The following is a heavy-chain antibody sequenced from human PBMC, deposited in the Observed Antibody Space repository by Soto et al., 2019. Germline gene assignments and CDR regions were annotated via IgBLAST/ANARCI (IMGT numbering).Heavy chain of an antibody. CDR2: INSDGSST. V-gene: IGHV3-74*01. J-gene: IGHJ4*02. Sequence: EVQLVESGGGLVQPGGSLRLSCAASGFTFSSYWMHWVRQAPGKGLVWVSRINSDGSSTSYADSVKGRFTISRDNAKNTLYLQMNSLRAEDTAVYYCARVVPDIIVVVPAIDYWGQGTLVTVSS. CDR1: GFTFSSYW. D-gene: IGHD2-2*01. CDR3: ARVVPDIIVVVPAIDY.